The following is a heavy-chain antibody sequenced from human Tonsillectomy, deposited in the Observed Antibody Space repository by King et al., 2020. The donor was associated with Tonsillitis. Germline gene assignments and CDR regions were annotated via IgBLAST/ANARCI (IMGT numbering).Heavy chain of an antibody. Sequence: QLVQSGGNLVQAGRSLRLSCAASGFSFDDYAMHWVRQAPGKGLEWVSGISWNSGSKVYADSVKGRFTISRDNAKNSLYLQMYSLRAEDTAFYFCAKDRTTAVVRGYFDYWGQGTLVSVSS. V-gene: IGHV3-9*01. CDR1: GFSFDDYA. D-gene: IGHD2-2*01. CDR3: AKDRTTAVVRGYFDY. CDR2: ISWNSGSK. J-gene: IGHJ4*02.